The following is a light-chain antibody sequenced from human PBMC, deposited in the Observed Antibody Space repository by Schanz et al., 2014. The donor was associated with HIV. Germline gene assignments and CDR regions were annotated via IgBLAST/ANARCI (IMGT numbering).Light chain of an antibody. V-gene: IGLV2-11*01. Sequence: QSALTQPRSVSGSPGQSVAISCTGTSSDVGGYNYVSWYQQHPGKAPKLMIYDVTKWPSGVPDRFSGSKSGNTASLTISGLQAEDEADYYCCSFAGTIWVFGGGTKLTVL. CDR3: CSFAGTIWV. CDR2: DVT. CDR1: SSDVGGYNY. J-gene: IGLJ3*02.